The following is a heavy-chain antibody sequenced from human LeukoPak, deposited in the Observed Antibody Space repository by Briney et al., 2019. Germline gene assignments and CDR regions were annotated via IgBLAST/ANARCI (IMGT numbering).Heavy chain of an antibody. D-gene: IGHD3-3*01. Sequence: PGGSLRLSCAASGFTFDDYAMHWVRQAPGKGLEWVSLISWDGGSTYYADSVKGRFTISRDNSKNTLYLQMNSLRAEDTAVYYCAKGTLVLRFFDYWGQGTLVTVSS. CDR2: ISWDGGST. CDR3: AKGTLVLRFFDY. CDR1: GFTFDDYA. J-gene: IGHJ4*02. V-gene: IGHV3-43D*03.